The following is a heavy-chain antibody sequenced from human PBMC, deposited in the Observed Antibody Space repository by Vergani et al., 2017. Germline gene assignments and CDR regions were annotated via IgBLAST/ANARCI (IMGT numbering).Heavy chain of an antibody. CDR3: ARHSFVPPYYDFWSGYYSDRYYGMDV. CDR2: IYYSGST. J-gene: IGHJ6*02. V-gene: IGHV4-39*01. CDR1: GGSISSYY. Sequence: QVQLQESGPGLVKPSETLSLTCTVSGGSISSYYWGWIRQPPGKGLEWIGSIYYSGSTYYNPSLKSRVTISVDTSKNQFSLKLSSVTAADTAVYYCARHSFVPPYYDFWSGYYSDRYYGMDVWGQGTTVTVSS. D-gene: IGHD3-3*01.